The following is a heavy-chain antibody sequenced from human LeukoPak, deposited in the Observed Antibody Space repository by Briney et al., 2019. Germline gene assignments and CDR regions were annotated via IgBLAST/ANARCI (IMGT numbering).Heavy chain of an antibody. CDR2: ISYDGSNK. J-gene: IGHJ6*02. Sequence: GGSLRLSCAASGFTFSSYGMHWVRQAPGKGLEWVAVISYDGSNKYYADSVKGRFTISRDNSKNTLYLQMNSLRAEDTAVYYCAKDSYDFWSGYQFPYYYYGMDVWGQGTTVTASS. CDR3: AKDSYDFWSGYQFPYYYYGMDV. CDR1: GFTFSSYG. V-gene: IGHV3-30*18. D-gene: IGHD3-3*01.